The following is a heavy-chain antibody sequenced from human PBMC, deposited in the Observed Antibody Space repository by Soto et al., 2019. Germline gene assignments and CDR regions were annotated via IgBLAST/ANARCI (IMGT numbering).Heavy chain of an antibody. V-gene: IGHV2-5*02. D-gene: IGHD1-1*01. CDR2: MYWDDDK. CDR3: VRQDWNNNSYCFDL. Sequence: QITVKESGPKLVKPSQTLTLTCAFSGFSLSTSGVGVGWVRQPPGKAPEWLALMYWDDDKRYRPSLKSRLSITKDTSKDQVVFTMTNMDPVDTATYYCVRQDWNNNSYCFDLWGRGTRVTVSS. J-gene: IGHJ2*01. CDR1: GFSLSTSGVG.